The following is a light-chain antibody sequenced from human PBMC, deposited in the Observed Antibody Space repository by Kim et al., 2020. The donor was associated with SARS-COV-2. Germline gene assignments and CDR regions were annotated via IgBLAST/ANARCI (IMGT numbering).Light chain of an antibody. V-gene: IGKV3-11*01. CDR3: QQRANWPIT. CDR1: QSVSRN. Sequence: LSPGEGATLSCRASQSVSRNLAWYQQKPGQAPRLLIYDASNRATGIPARFSGSGSGTDFTLTISSLEPEDFAVYYCQQRANWPITFGQGTRLEIK. J-gene: IGKJ5*01. CDR2: DAS.